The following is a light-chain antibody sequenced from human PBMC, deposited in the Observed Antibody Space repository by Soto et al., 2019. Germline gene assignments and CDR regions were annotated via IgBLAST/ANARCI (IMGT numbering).Light chain of an antibody. V-gene: IGKV1-27*01. J-gene: IGKJ1*01. Sequence: DIQMTQSPSSLSASVGDRVTLTCRASQGIRNSLAWYQQRPGKVPKLLIYAASTLQSGVPSRFSGSGSGTDFTLTISSLQSTDFGVYYCQQYINWPRTFGQGTKVDIK. CDR2: AAS. CDR3: QQYINWPRT. CDR1: QGIRNS.